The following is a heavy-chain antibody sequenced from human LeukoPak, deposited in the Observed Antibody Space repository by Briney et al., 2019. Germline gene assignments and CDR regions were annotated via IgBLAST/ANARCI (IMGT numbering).Heavy chain of an antibody. J-gene: IGHJ4*02. CDR2: ISGSGGST. D-gene: IGHD3-3*01. CDR3: AKSRRYYDSYFDY. V-gene: IGHV3-23*01. CDR1: GFTFSSCA. Sequence: PGGSLRLSCAASGFTFSSCAMNWVRQAPGKGLEWLSTISGSGGSTYYADSVKGRFTISRDNSKNTPYLHMNSLRAEDTAVYYCAKSRRYYDSYFDYWGQGTLVTVSS.